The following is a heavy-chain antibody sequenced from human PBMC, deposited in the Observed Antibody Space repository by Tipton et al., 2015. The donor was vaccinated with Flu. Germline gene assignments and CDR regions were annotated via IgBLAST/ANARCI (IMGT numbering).Heavy chain of an antibody. Sequence: SLRLSCAASGFTFSDYYMSWIRQAPGKGLEWVSYISSSGSTIYYADSVKGRFTISRDNAKNSLYLQMNSLRAEDTAVYYCARDNGYCSSTSCLGIAAAEGWWKYGMDVWGQGTTVTVSS. J-gene: IGHJ6*02. V-gene: IGHV3-11*01. CDR2: ISSSGSTI. D-gene: IGHD2-2*03. CDR1: GFTFSDYY. CDR3: ARDNGYCSSTSCLGIAAAEGWWKYGMDV.